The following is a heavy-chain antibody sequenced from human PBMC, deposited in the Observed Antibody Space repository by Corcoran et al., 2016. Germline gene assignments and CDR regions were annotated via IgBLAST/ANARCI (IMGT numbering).Heavy chain of an antibody. Sequence: EVQLVESGGGLVKPGGSLRLSCAASGFTFSNAWMSWVRQAPGKGLEWVGRIKSKTDGGTTDYAAPVKGRFTISRDDSKNTLYLQMNSLKTEDTSVYYCTTGTIRPDAFDIWGQGTMVTVSS. D-gene: IGHD1-1*01. CDR3: TTGTIRPDAFDI. CDR1: GFTFSNAW. CDR2: IKSKTDGGTT. V-gene: IGHV3-15*01. J-gene: IGHJ3*02.